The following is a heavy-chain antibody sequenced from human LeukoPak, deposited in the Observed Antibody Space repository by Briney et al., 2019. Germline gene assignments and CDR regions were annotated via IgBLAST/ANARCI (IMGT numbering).Heavy chain of an antibody. J-gene: IGHJ4*02. D-gene: IGHD5-24*01. V-gene: IGHV4-59*01. CDR3: ARYNYDLGGFDY. CDR2: IYHSGGT. Sequence: PSETLSLTCTVSSGSINNYYWSWIRQPPGKGLEWIGFIYHSGGTKYNPSLQSRVTISVDTSKNQFSLKLSSVTAADTAVYYCARYNYDLGGFDYWGQGTRVTVSS. CDR1: SGSINNYY.